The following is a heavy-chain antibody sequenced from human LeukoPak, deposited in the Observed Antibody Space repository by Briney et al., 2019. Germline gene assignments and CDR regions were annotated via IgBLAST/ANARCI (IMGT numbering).Heavy chain of an antibody. D-gene: IGHD2-15*01. CDR3: ARGGRHYCSGGSCHNLPVGRDY. V-gene: IGHV4-34*01. CDR2: INHSGST. Sequence: SETLSLTCAVYGGSFSGYYWSWIRQPPGKGLEWIGEINHSGSTNYNPSLKSRVTISVDTSKNQFSLKLSSVTAADTAVYYCARGGRHYCSGGSCHNLPVGRDYWGQGTLVTASS. CDR1: GGSFSGYY. J-gene: IGHJ4*02.